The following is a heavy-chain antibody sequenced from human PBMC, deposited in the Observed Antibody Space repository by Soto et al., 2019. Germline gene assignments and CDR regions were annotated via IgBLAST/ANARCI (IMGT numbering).Heavy chain of an antibody. CDR3: ARDVGYCSGGSCYLYGAFDI. Sequence: QVQLVQSGAEVKKPGASVKVSCKASGYTFTSYAMHWVRQAPGQRLEWMGWINAGNGNTKYSQKFQGRVTITRDTSASTAYMELSSLRSEDTAVYYCARDVGYCSGGSCYLYGAFDIWGQGTMVTVSS. CDR1: GYTFTSYA. V-gene: IGHV1-3*01. CDR2: INAGNGNT. J-gene: IGHJ3*02. D-gene: IGHD2-15*01.